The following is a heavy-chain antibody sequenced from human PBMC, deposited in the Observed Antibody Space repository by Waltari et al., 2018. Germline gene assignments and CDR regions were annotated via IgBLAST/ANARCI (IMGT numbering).Heavy chain of an antibody. V-gene: IGHV3-30*04. D-gene: IGHD3-22*01. CDR2: ISYNGRNI. J-gene: IGHJ6*02. CDR1: EFTFSSSA. CDR3: ARDYCDRTNCHGMDV. Sequence: QVQLVASGGGVVQPGRSLRLSCAASEFTFSSSAMHWVRQAPGKGLEWVAVISYNGRNIYYVDSVKGRFSISRDNSEKMLYLQMNSLRAEDTAVYYCARDYCDRTNCHGMDVWGQGTTVTVFS.